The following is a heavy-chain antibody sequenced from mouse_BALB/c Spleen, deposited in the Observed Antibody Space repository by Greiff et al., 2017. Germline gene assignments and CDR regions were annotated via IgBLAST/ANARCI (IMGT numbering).Heavy chain of an antibody. V-gene: IGHV5-17*02. J-gene: IGHJ4*01. CDR1: GFTFSSFG. CDR2: ISSGSSTI. D-gene: IGHD2-1*01. Sequence: EVQVVESGGGLVQPGGSRKLSCAASGFTFSSFGMHWVRQAPEKGLEWVAYISSGSSTIYYADTVKGRFTISRDNPKNTLFLQMTSLRSEDTAMYYCARSPLYGNYYAMDYWGQGTSVTVSS. CDR3: ARSPLYGNYYAMDY.